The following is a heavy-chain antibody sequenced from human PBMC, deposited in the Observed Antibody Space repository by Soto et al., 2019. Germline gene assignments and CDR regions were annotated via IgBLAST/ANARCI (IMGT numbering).Heavy chain of an antibody. D-gene: IGHD6-6*01. CDR3: ARGLATLPVFAFDS. J-gene: IGHJ3*02. Sequence: SGPTLVNPTQTLTLTCSFSGFSLSTSGVGVGWIRQSPGKALEWLALIYWSGDEHYRPSLKSRLTIIKDTSKNHVVLIMTDMDPVDTDTYYCARGLATLPVFAFDSWGQGTLVTV. CDR1: GFSLSTSGVG. CDR2: IYWSGDE. V-gene: IGHV2-5*01.